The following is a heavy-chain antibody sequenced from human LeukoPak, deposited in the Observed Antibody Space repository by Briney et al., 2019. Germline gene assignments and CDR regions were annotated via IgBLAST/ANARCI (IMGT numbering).Heavy chain of an antibody. J-gene: IGHJ6*02. CDR3: ARDSGLLRFLELRYYYGMDV. CDR2: IIPIFGTA. Sequence: ASVKVSCKASGGTFSSYAISWVRQAPGQGLEWMGGIIPIFGTANYAQKFQGRVTITADESTSTAYMELSSLRSEDTAVYYCARDSGLLRFLELRYYYGMDVWGQGTTVTVSS. D-gene: IGHD3-3*01. V-gene: IGHV1-69*13. CDR1: GGTFSSYA.